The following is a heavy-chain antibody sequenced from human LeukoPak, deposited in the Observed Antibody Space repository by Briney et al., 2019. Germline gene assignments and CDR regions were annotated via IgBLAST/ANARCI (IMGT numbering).Heavy chain of an antibody. V-gene: IGHV1-69*05. D-gene: IGHD7-27*01. J-gene: IGHJ4*02. CDR3: ARQNWGNFDN. Sequence: SVKVSCKASGGTFSSYAISWVRQAPGQGLEWMGGIIPIFGTANYAQKFQGRVTITTDESTSTAYMELSSLRSKDTAVYYCARQNWGNFDNWGQGTLVTVSS. CDR1: GGTFSSYA. CDR2: IIPIFGTA.